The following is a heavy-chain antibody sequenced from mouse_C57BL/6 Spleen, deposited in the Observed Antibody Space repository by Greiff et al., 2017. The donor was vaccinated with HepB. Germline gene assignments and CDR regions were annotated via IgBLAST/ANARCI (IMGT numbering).Heavy chain of an antibody. Sequence: VQLQQSGAELVMPGASVKLSCKASGYTFTSYWMHWVKQRPGQGLEWIGEIDPSDSYTNYNQKFKGKSTLTVDKSSSTAYMQLSSLTSEDSAVYYCARWIYYYGYFDYWGQGTTLTVSS. CDR3: ARWIYYYGYFDY. V-gene: IGHV1-69*01. CDR2: IDPSDSYT. J-gene: IGHJ2*01. D-gene: IGHD1-1*01. CDR1: GYTFTSYW.